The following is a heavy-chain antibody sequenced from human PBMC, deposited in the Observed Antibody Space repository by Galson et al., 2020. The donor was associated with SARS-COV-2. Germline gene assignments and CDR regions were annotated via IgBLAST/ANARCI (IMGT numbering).Heavy chain of an antibody. D-gene: IGHD4-4*01. J-gene: IGHJ3*02. Sequence: GESLKILCAASGFTVTRHSLSWVRPVPGKGLEWVSVIYGCGDNQHYADSVQGRFSIARDSSKNTLNLQMNSLRADDTAVYYCARVLGDDYNRNRLDIWGQGTMVTVSS. V-gene: IGHV3-66*01. CDR1: GFTVTRHS. CDR2: IYGCGDNQ. CDR3: ARVLGDDYNRNRLDI.